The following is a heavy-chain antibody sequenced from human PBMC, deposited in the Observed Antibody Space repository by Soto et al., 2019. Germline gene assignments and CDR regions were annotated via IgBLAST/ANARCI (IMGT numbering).Heavy chain of an antibody. CDR2: ISGSGTTT. CDR1: GFPFRTHA. V-gene: IGHV3-23*02. J-gene: IGHJ4*02. Sequence: EVQLVESGGGLQQPGGSLRLSCAASGFPFRTHAMSWVRQAPGKGLEWVSVISGSGTTTFSGDSVKGRFTISRDNSKNTLDLEMNSLRVEDTAIYYCAEHPVTETDEYSDYKYFDFWGQGTLVTVSS. D-gene: IGHD4-17*01. CDR3: AEHPVTETDEYSDYKYFDF.